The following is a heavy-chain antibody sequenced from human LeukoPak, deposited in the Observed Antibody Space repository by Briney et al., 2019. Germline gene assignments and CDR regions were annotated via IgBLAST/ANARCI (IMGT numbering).Heavy chain of an antibody. CDR1: GFTFSSYS. CDR3: AVLSSGYPVDY. Sequence: PGGSLRLSCAASGFTFSSYSMNWVRQAPGKGLEWVSRINSDGSSTTYADSVKGRFTISRDNAKNTLHLQMNSLRVEDTAVYYCAVLSSGYPVDYWGQGALVTVSS. V-gene: IGHV3-74*01. D-gene: IGHD3-22*01. CDR2: INSDGSST. J-gene: IGHJ4*02.